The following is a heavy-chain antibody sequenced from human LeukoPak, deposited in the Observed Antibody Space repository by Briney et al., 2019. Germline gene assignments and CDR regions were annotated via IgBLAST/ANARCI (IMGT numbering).Heavy chain of an antibody. J-gene: IGHJ4*02. D-gene: IGHD3-10*01. Sequence: GASVKVSCKASGYTFTNYVINWVRQAPGQGLEWMGWISTNNGNTNYAQKFQGRVTMTTDTSTSTAYMELRSLRSDDTAVYYCARPVVRGVTRFDYWGQGTLVTVSS. CDR3: ARPVVRGVTRFDY. CDR2: ISTNNGNT. V-gene: IGHV1-18*01. CDR1: GYTFTNYV.